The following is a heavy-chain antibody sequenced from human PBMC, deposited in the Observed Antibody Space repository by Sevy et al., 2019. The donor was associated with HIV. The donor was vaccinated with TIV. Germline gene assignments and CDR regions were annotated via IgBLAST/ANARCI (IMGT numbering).Heavy chain of an antibody. CDR2: IKEDGSAE. J-gene: IGHJ4*02. CDR3: ARDSPGYGAYDY. CDR1: GFTFSGYW. D-gene: IGHD5-18*01. Sequence: GGSLRLSCAASGFTFSGYWMTWVRQAPGKGLEWVDNIKEDGSAEYYVDSVKGRFTISRDNAKNSLFLQLNSLRVEDTAMYYCARDSPGYGAYDYLGRGTLVTVSS. V-gene: IGHV3-7*01.